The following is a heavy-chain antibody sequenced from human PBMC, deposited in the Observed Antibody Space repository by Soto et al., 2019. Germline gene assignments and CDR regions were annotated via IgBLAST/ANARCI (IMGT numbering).Heavy chain of an antibody. CDR2: IKRRTDDATK. V-gene: IGHV3-15*07. CDR3: VTEGHRIGWGCWAY. CDR1: GFSFSNAW. J-gene: IGHJ4*02. D-gene: IGHD6-19*01. Sequence: EVQLVESGGGLVKPGGSLRLSCAASGFSFSNAWMNWVRQAPGKGLEWVGSIKRRTDDATKDYTAHVKDRVTISSDDSKNTVYRQMNSLKAEDTAVYYCVTEGHRIGWGCWAYWGQGTLVTVSS.